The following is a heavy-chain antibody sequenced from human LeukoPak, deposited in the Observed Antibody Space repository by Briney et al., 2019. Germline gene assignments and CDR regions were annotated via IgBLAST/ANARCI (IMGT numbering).Heavy chain of an antibody. V-gene: IGHV1-69*05. Sequence: GSSVKVSCKASGGTFSSYAISWVRQAPGQGLDWMGGIIPIFGTANYAQKFQGRVTITTDESTSTAYMELSSLRSEDTAVYYCAVAIAAAENYYYYYMDVWGKGTTVTVSS. CDR3: AVAIAAAENYYYYYMDV. D-gene: IGHD6-13*01. CDR1: GGTFSSYA. J-gene: IGHJ6*03. CDR2: IIPIFGTA.